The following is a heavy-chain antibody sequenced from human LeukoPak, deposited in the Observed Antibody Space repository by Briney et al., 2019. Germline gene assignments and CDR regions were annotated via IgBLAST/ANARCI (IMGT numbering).Heavy chain of an antibody. CDR1: GGSTSSYY. D-gene: IGHD5-24*01. V-gene: IGHV4-59*08. J-gene: IGHJ4*02. CDR3: ARHQDGYGDYFDF. CDR2: IHYSGRT. Sequence: SETLSLTCTVSGGSTSSYYWSWIRQPPGKGLEWIGYIHYSGRTKYDPSLESRVTISVDTSKNQFSLKVSSVTAPDTAIYYCARHQDGYGDYFDFWGQGILVTVSS.